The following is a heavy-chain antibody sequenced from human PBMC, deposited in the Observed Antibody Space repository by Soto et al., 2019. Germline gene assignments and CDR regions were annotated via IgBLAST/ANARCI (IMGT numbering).Heavy chain of an antibody. CDR2: IYYSGST. D-gene: IGHD1-26*01. CDR1: GGSISSGDYY. Sequence: QVQLQESGPGLVKPSQTLSLTCTVSGGSISSGDYYWSWIRQPPGKGLEWIGYIYYSGSTYYNPSLKSRVTISVDTSKNQFSLKLSSVTAADTAVYYCARVARPIVGGSYFVDAFDIWGQGTMVTVSS. CDR3: ARVARPIVGGSYFVDAFDI. J-gene: IGHJ3*02. V-gene: IGHV4-30-4*01.